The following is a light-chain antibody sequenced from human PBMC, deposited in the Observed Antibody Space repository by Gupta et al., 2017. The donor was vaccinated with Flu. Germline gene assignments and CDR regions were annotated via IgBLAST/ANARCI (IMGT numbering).Light chain of an antibody. Sequence: GEKATLSCRASQRLANSLAWFQQRPGRAPRLLIYGASTRGTTVPAGCSGSGSGTDFTLTISSLQSEDFAVYYCQQYHEWPRTFGPGTKVEVK. CDR1: QRLANS. V-gene: IGKV3-15*01. J-gene: IGKJ1*01. CDR2: GAS. CDR3: QQYHEWPRT.